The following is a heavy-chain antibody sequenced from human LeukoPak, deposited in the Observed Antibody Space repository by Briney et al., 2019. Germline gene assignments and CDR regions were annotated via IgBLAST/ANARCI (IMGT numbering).Heavy chain of an antibody. CDR3: ARVRYYDSSGYYYVALDI. CDR1: GGSISSGDYS. Sequence: PSQTLSLTCTVSGGSISSGDYSWGWIRQPPGKGLEWIGYIYYSGSTYYNPSLKSRVTISVDTSKNQFSLKLSSVTAADTVVYYCARVRYYDSSGYYYVALDIWGQGTMVTVSS. J-gene: IGHJ3*02. V-gene: IGHV4-30-4*08. D-gene: IGHD3-22*01. CDR2: IYYSGST.